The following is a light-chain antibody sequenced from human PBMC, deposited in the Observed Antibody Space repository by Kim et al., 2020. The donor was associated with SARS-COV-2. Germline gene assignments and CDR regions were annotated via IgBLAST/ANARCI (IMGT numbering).Light chain of an antibody. CDR2: GNT. J-gene: IGLJ2*01. CDR3: QSFDSGLSGLL. Sequence: QRVTISCSGTSSNIGAGFDVHWYQHSPGKAPKLLIFGNTVRPSGVPDRFSGSRSGTSASLGITGLQTEDEADYYCQSFDSGLSGLLFGGGTQLTVL. V-gene: IGLV1-40*01. CDR1: SSNIGAGFD.